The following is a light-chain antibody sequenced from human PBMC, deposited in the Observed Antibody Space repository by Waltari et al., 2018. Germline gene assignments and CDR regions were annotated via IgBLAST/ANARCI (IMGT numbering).Light chain of an antibody. CDR2: KAS. CDR3: QQYNSYSNT. V-gene: IGKV1-5*03. J-gene: IGKJ2*01. Sequence: DIQMTQFPSTLSASVGDRVTITCQASQSSSNWLAWYQQKPGKAPELLIYKASRLESGVPSRFSGSGSWTEFALTISSLQPDDFSTYYCQQYNSYSNTFGQGTKLEIK. CDR1: QSSSNW.